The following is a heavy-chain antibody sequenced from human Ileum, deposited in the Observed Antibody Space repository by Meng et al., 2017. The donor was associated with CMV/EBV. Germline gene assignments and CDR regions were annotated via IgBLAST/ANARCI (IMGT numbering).Heavy chain of an antibody. J-gene: IGHJ4*02. CDR3: ASPSVG. V-gene: IGHV3-33*01. CDR1: GFTFSSYG. CDR2: IWYDGSNK. Sequence: SCAASGFTFSSYGMHWVRQAPGKGLEWVAVIWYDGSNKYYADSVKGRFTISRDNSKNTLYLQMSSLRADDMAVYYCASPSVGWGQGTLVTVSS.